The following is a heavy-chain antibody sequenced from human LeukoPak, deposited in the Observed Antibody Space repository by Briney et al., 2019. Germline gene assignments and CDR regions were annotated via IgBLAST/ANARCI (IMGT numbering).Heavy chain of an antibody. CDR1: GFTFSSYA. CDR2: ISYDGSNK. D-gene: IGHD3-10*01. Sequence: SCKASGFTFSSYAMHWVRQAPGKGLEWVAVISYDGSNKYYADSVKGRFTISRDNSKNTLYLQMNSLRAEDTAVYYCARGSRTQYYFDYWGQGTLVTVSS. CDR3: ARGSRTQYYFDY. J-gene: IGHJ4*02. V-gene: IGHV3-30-3*01.